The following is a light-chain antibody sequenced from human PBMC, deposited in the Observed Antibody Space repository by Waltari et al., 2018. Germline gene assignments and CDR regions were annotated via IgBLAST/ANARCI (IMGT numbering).Light chain of an antibody. CDR2: WAS. CDR1: QSVLYSSNNKNY. V-gene: IGKV4-1*01. CDR3: QQYYSTPPLT. Sequence: DIVMTQSPDSLAVSLGERATINCQSSQSVLYSSNNKNYLAGYQQKPGQPPKLLIYWASTRESGVPDRFSGSGSGTDFTLTISSLQAEDVAVYYCQQYYSTPPLTFGGGTKVEIK. J-gene: IGKJ4*01.